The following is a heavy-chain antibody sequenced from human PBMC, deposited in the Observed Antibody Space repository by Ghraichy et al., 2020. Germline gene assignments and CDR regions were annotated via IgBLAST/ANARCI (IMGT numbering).Heavy chain of an antibody. CDR1: GGSISSYY. Sequence: ESLNISCTVSGGSISSYYWSWIRQPPGKGLEWIGYIYYSGSTNYNPSLKSRVTISVDTSKNQFSLKLSSVTAADTAVYYCARGTFSSSWPYYYYGMDVWGQGTTVTVSS. J-gene: IGHJ6*02. CDR2: IYYSGST. CDR3: ARGTFSSSWPYYYYGMDV. D-gene: IGHD6-13*01. V-gene: IGHV4-59*01.